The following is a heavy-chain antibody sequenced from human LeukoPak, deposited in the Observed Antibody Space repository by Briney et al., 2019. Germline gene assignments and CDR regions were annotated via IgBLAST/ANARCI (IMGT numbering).Heavy chain of an antibody. J-gene: IGHJ4*02. CDR2: IYPGDSDT. V-gene: IGHV5-51*01. Sequence: GESLKISCNGSGYSFTSYWIRWVRQMPGTGLQWMGIIYPGDSDTRYSPSFQGQVTISPDKSISTAYLQWSSLKASDTAMYYCARRIVGATGALYFDYWGQGTLVTVSS. CDR3: ARRIVGATGALYFDY. D-gene: IGHD1-26*01. CDR1: GYSFTSYW.